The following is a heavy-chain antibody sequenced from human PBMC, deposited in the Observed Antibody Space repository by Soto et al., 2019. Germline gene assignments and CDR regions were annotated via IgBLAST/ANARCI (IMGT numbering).Heavy chain of an antibody. J-gene: IGHJ5*02. D-gene: IGHD2-2*01. CDR2: ISPYNGNT. CDR1: GYTFTSYG. CDR3: ARAYCSSTSCYSYQPFDP. Sequence: GASVKVSCKASGYTFTSYGISWVRQAPGQGLEWMGWISPYNGNTNYAQKLQGRVTMTTDTSTSTAYMELRSLRSDDTAVYYCARAYCSSTSCYSYQPFDPWGQGTLVTVSS. V-gene: IGHV1-18*04.